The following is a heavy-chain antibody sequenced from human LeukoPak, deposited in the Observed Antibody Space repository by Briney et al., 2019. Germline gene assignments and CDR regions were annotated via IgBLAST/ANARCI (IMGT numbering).Heavy chain of an antibody. CDR2: IYTSGST. CDR3: ARAVSSSWYYYYYMDV. Sequence: PSETLSLTCTVSGGSISSYYWSWIRQPAGKGLEWIGRIYTSGSTNYNPSLKSRVTISVDTSKNQFSLKLSSVTAADTAVYYCARAVSSSWYYYYYMDVWGKGTTVTVSS. D-gene: IGHD6-13*01. CDR1: GGSISSYY. J-gene: IGHJ6*03. V-gene: IGHV4-4*07.